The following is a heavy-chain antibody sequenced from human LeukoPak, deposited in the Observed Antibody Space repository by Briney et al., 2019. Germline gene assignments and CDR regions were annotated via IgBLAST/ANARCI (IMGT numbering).Heavy chain of an antibody. CDR1: GFTFRSYS. D-gene: IGHD2/OR15-2a*01. CDR3: ARDLSMVSPPFDY. J-gene: IGHJ4*02. Sequence: GGSLRLSCAASGFTFRSYSMNWVRQAPGKGLEWVSSISSSSSYIYYADSVKGRFTISRDNAKNSLYLQMNSLRAEDTAVYYCARDLSMVSPPFDYWGQGTLVTVSS. V-gene: IGHV3-21*01. CDR2: ISSSSSYI.